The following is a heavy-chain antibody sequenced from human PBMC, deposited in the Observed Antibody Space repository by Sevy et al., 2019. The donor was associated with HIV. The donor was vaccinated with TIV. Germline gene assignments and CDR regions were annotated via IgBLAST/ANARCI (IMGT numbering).Heavy chain of an antibody. J-gene: IGHJ5*02. CDR1: GFTFSSYS. CDR2: ISSSSSYI. CDR3: ARDGITTIVVDDNWFDP. D-gene: IGHD3-22*01. V-gene: IGHV3-21*01. Sequence: GGSLRLSCAASGFTFSSYSMNGVRQAPGKGLEWVSSISSSSSYIYYADSVKGRYTISRDNAKNSLYLQMNSLRAEDTAVYYCARDGITTIVVDDNWFDPWGQGTLVTVSS.